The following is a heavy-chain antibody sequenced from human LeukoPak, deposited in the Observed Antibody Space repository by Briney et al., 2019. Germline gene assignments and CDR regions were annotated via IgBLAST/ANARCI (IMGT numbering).Heavy chain of an antibody. V-gene: IGHV1-24*01. J-gene: IGHJ4*02. CDR3: ATGGDDSSGYWTDFDF. CDR2: FDPEDGET. D-gene: IGHD3-22*01. Sequence: ASVKVSCKVSGYSLSEFSLHWVRQAPGKGLEWMGVFDPEDGETINTLNFQGRVTMTEDTSKDTAYMELSSLRSEDTAVYYCATGGDDSSGYWTDFDFWGQGTLVTVSS. CDR1: GYSLSEFS.